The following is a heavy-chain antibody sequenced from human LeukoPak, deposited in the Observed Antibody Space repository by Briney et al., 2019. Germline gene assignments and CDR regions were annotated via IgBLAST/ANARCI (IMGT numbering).Heavy chain of an antibody. Sequence: ASVKVSCKASGYTFTGYYMHWVLQAPGQGLEWMGWINPNSGGTYYEQKFRGRVTMTRDTSISTAYIELSSLRSDDTAVYYCARGPFDNWGQGTLVTVSS. CDR2: INPNSGGT. J-gene: IGHJ4*02. CDR3: ARGPFDN. CDR1: GYTFTGYY. V-gene: IGHV1-2*02.